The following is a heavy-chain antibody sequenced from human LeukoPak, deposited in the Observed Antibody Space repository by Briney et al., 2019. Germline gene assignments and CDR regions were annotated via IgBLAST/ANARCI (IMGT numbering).Heavy chain of an antibody. Sequence: ASVKVSCKASGYTFTSYYIHWVRQAPGQGLEWMGIINPSGGSTTYAQKFQGRVTMTRDMSTSTVYMELSSLRSEDTAVFYCARAPGRGVVGDYWGQGTLVTVSS. V-gene: IGHV1-46*01. D-gene: IGHD1-26*01. J-gene: IGHJ4*02. CDR3: ARAPGRGVVGDY. CDR2: INPSGGST. CDR1: GYTFTSYY.